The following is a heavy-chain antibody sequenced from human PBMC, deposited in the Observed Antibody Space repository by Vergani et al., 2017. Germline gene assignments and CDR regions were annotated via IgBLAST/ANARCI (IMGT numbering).Heavy chain of an antibody. CDR2: INHSGST. CDR3: ARGAQYCSSTSCYTSPFDY. Sequence: QVQLQQWGAGLLKPSETLSLTCAVYGWSFRGYYWSWIRQPPGKGLEWIGEINHSGSTNYNPSLKSRVTISVDTSKNQFSLKLSSVTAADTAVYYCARGAQYCSSTSCYTSPFDYWGQGTLVTVSA. D-gene: IGHD2-2*02. CDR1: GWSFRGYY. J-gene: IGHJ4*02. V-gene: IGHV4-34*01.